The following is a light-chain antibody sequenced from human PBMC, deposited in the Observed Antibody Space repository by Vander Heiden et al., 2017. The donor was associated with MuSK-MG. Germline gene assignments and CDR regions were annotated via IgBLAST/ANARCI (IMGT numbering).Light chain of an antibody. V-gene: IGKV1-5*03. J-gene: IGKJ4*01. CDR2: TES. Sequence: IRMTQSPSTLSASVGDRVTITCRASQSISTWLAWFQQKPGKSPNHLSYTESNLESGVPSRFSGSGSGTEFTLTISSLQPDDFATYDCQQYQSYSLTFGGGTKVEIK. CDR3: QQYQSYSLT. CDR1: QSISTW.